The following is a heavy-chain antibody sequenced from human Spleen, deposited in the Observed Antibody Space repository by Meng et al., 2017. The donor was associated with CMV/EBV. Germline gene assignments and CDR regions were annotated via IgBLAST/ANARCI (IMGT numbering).Heavy chain of an antibody. V-gene: IGHV3-53*01. Sequence: GGSLRLSCAASGFTVTTNYMSWVRQAPGKGLEWVSVIYTGGSRHYADSVKGRFTISRDNSKNTVYLQMNSLRAEDTAFYYCARAYSTGYYYPAAFDIWGHGTMVTVSS. CDR3: ARAYSTGYYYPAAFDI. CDR2: IYTGGSR. J-gene: IGHJ3*02. D-gene: IGHD3-22*01. CDR1: GFTVTTNY.